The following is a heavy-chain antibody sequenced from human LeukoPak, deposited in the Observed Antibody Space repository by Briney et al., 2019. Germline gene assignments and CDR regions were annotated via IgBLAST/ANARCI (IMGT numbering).Heavy chain of an antibody. V-gene: IGHV3-49*04. J-gene: IGHJ4*02. CDR2: IRSKAYGGTT. CDR1: GFAFGDYA. CDR3: TREDGGSYLNRLFDY. Sequence: GGSLRLSCTASGFAFGDYAMSWVRQAPGKGLEWVGFIRSKAYGGTTEYAASVKGRFTISRDDSKSIAYLQMNSLKTEDTAVYYCTREDGGSYLNRLFDYWGQGTLVTVSS. D-gene: IGHD1-26*01.